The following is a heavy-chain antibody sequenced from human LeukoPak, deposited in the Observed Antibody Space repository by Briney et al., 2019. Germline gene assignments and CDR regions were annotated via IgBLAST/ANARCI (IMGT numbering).Heavy chain of an antibody. CDR3: ARDDYYGSGSYWGAFDI. D-gene: IGHD3-10*01. CDR2: ISSSSSYI. J-gene: IGHJ3*02. Sequence: PGGSLRLSCAASGFTFSSFSMNWVRQAPGKGLEWVSSISSSSSYIYYADSVKGRFTISRDNAKNSMYLQMNSLRAEDTAMYYCARDDYYGSGSYWGAFDIWGQGTMVTVSS. V-gene: IGHV3-21*01. CDR1: GFTFSSFS.